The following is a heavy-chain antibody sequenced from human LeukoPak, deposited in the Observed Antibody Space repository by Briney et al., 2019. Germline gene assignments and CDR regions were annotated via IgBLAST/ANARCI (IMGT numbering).Heavy chain of an antibody. CDR1: GYSISSGYY. J-gene: IGHJ4*02. CDR2: IYHSGST. CDR3: ARAHITMVRGVIITDPKTYYFDY. D-gene: IGHD3-10*01. Sequence: SDTLSLTCAVSGYSISSGYYWGWIRQPPGKGLEWIGSIYHSGSTYYNPSLKSRVTISVDTSKNQFSLKLSSVTAADTAVYYCARAHITMVRGVIITDPKTYYFDYWGQGTLVTVSS. V-gene: IGHV4-38-2*01.